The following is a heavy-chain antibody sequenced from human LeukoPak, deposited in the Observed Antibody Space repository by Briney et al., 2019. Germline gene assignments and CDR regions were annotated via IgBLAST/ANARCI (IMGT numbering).Heavy chain of an antibody. V-gene: IGHV3-48*01. J-gene: IGHJ4*02. CDR1: GFTFSSYG. D-gene: IGHD4-17*01. Sequence: PGGSLRLSCAASGFTFSSYGMHWVRQAPGKGLEWVSYISSSSSTIYYADSVKGRFTISRDNAKNPLYLQMNSLRAEDTAVYYCARDVGDYYFDYWGQGTLVTVSS. CDR2: ISSSSSTI. CDR3: ARDVGDYYFDY.